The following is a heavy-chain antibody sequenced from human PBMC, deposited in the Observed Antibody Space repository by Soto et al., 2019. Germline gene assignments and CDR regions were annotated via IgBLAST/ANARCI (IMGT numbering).Heavy chain of an antibody. CDR3: ARRLYGDYDY. CDR1: GYSFTTSG. V-gene: IGHV1-18*01. CDR2: ISTYNGNT. D-gene: IGHD4-17*01. Sequence: QAQLVQSGAEVKEPGASVKVSCKASGYSFTTSGITWVRQAPGQGLEWMGGISTYNGNTNYAQKLKHRVTLTTDTSTSTAYMELRSLISDDTAVYYCARRLYGDYDYWGQGTLVTVSS. J-gene: IGHJ4*02.